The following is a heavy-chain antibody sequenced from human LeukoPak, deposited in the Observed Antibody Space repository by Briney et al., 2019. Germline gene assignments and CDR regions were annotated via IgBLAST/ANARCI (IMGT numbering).Heavy chain of an antibody. V-gene: IGHV2-26*01. CDR2: IFSNDEK. CDR1: GFSLSNARMG. CDR3: ARVRITGTTNGFDY. J-gene: IGHJ4*02. D-gene: IGHD1-7*01. Sequence: SGPVLANVTETLTPTGTVSGFSLSNARMGVSWIRQPPGKALEWLAHIFSNDEKSYSTSLKSRLTIFKDTSKSQMVLTMTNMDPGDTATYYGARVRITGTTNGFDYWGQGTQVTVSS.